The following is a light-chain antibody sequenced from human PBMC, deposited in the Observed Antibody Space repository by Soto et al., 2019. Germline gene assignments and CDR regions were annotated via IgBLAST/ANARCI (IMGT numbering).Light chain of an antibody. J-gene: IGLJ2*01. CDR2: DVS. V-gene: IGLV2-14*03. CDR1: SSDVGAHNY. Sequence: QSVLTQPASVSGSPGQSIAISCTGTSSDVGAHNYVSWYQQHPGKAPKLIIYDVSNRPSGVSTRFSASKSGNTASLTISGLQAEDEADYYCSSYTYTSTLVIFGGGTKLTVL. CDR3: SSYTYTSTLVI.